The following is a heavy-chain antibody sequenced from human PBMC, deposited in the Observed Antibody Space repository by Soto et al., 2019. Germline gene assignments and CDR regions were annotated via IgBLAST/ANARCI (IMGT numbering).Heavy chain of an antibody. Sequence: PSETLSLTCTVSGGSISSGGYYWSWIRQNPGKGLEWIGYIYYSGSTYYNPSLKSRVTISVDTSKNQFSLKLSAVTAADTAVYYCARGSVPCTTVTTFFLDYWGQGTLVTVSS. V-gene: IGHV4-31*03. CDR2: IYYSGST. D-gene: IGHD4-17*01. CDR1: GGSISSGGYY. CDR3: ARGSVPCTTVTTFFLDY. J-gene: IGHJ4*02.